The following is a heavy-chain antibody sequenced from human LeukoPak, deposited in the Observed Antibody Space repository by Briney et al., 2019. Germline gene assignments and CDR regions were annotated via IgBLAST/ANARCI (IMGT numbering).Heavy chain of an antibody. CDR3: GRDSVPTVGFDV. D-gene: IGHD2-2*01. CDR2: ISSGSGTI. CDR1: GFTFSSYT. J-gene: IGHJ3*01. V-gene: IGHV3-48*01. Sequence: GGALRLSCEASGFTFSSYTMNWVRQAPGRGLEWVSYISSGSGTIYYAASVKGRFTISRDNAKNSLYLQMNSLRAEDTAVYYCGRDSVPTVGFDVWGQGTMVTVSS.